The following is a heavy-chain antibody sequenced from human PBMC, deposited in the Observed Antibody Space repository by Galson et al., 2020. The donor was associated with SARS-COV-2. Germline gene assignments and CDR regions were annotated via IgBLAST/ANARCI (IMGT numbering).Heavy chain of an antibody. Sequence: SQTLSLTCAISGDSVSSNSAAWNWIRQSPSRGLEWLGRTYYRSQWSTDYAVSVKSRITINPDTSKNQFSLQLNSVTPEDTAIYYCAGRVAGAGSLHIWGQGTLVIVSS. D-gene: IGHD6-13*01. V-gene: IGHV6-1*01. CDR3: AGRVAGAGSLHI. CDR2: TYYRSQWST. CDR1: GDSVSSNSAA. J-gene: IGHJ3*02.